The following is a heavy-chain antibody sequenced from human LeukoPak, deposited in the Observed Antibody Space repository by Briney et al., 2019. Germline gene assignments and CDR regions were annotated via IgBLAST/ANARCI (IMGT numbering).Heavy chain of an antibody. J-gene: IGHJ4*02. V-gene: IGHV3-23*01. CDR2: ISGSGGST. CDR1: GFTFSSYA. Sequence: GGSLRLSCAASGFTFSSYAMSWVRQAPGKGLEWVSAISGSGGSTYYADSVKGRFTVSRDNAKNSLYLQMNSLRAEDTAVYYCARIGSGWYWDYWGQGTLVTVSS. D-gene: IGHD6-19*01. CDR3: ARIGSGWYWDY.